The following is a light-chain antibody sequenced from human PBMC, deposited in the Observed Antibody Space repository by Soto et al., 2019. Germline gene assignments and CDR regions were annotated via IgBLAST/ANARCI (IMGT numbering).Light chain of an antibody. J-gene: IGKJ4*01. CDR2: KAS. CDR1: QSISSW. Sequence: DIQLTQSPSTLSASVGDRVTITCRASQSISSWLAWYQQKPGKAPKLLVYKASSLESGVPSRFSGSGSGTEFTLTISTLQPDDFATYYGQQYETYPLTFGGGTKVEIK. V-gene: IGKV1-5*03. CDR3: QQYETYPLT.